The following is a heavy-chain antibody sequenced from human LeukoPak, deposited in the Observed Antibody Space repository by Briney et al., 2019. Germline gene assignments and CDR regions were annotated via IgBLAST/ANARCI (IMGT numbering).Heavy chain of an antibody. CDR2: ISSSSSYI. V-gene: IGHV3-21*01. CDR1: GFTFSSYS. CDR3: ARDIGSSSWIDAFDI. D-gene: IGHD6-13*01. J-gene: IGHJ3*02. Sequence: GGSLRLSCAASGFTFSSYSMNWVRQAPGKGLEWVSSISSSSSYIYYADSVKGRFTISRDNAKNSLYLQMNSLRAEDTAVYYCARDIGSSSWIDAFDIWGQGTLVTVSS.